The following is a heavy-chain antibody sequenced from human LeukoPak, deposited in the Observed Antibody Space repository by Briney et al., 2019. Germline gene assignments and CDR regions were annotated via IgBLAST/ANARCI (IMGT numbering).Heavy chain of an antibody. J-gene: IGHJ6*03. Sequence: GESLKISCKASGYKFVDYWIAWVRQMPGKGLEWMGVVYPGDSDTRYSPSFQGQVTISADKSISTAYLQWSSLKASDTAMYYCARHRSPLYCSSTSCYGYYYMDVWGKGTTVTVSS. V-gene: IGHV5-51*01. CDR1: GYKFVDYW. CDR3: ARHRSPLYCSSTSCYGYYYMDV. D-gene: IGHD2-2*01. CDR2: VYPGDSDT.